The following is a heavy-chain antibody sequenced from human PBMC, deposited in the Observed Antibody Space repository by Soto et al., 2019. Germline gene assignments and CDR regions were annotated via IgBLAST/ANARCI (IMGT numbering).Heavy chain of an antibody. CDR3: ARNSATYYDFWSGYYSVPTGPHDAFDI. CDR1: GYTFTGYY. V-gene: IGHV1-2*04. CDR2: INPNSGGT. J-gene: IGHJ3*02. D-gene: IGHD3-3*01. Sequence: ASVKVSCKASGYTFTGYYMHWVRQAPGQGLEWMGRINPNSGGTNYAQKFQGWVTMTRDTSISTVYMELSRLRSEDTAVYYCARNSATYYDFWSGYYSVPTGPHDAFDIWGQGTMVTVS.